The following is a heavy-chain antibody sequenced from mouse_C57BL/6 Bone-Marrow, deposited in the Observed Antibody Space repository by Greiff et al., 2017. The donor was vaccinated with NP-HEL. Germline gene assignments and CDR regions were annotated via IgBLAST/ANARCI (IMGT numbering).Heavy chain of an antibody. CDR1: GYTFTSYW. CDR2: IDPSDSYT. J-gene: IGHJ3*01. CDR3: AREGRTWFAY. Sequence: QVQLQQPGAELVKPGASVKLSCKASGYTFTSYWMQWVKQRPGQGLEWIGEIDPSDSYTNYNQKFKGKATLTVDTSSSTAYMQLSSLTSEDSAVYYCAREGRTWFAYWGQGTLVTVSA. V-gene: IGHV1-50*01.